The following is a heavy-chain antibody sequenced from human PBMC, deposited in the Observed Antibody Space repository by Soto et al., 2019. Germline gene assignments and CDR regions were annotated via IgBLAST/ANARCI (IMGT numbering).Heavy chain of an antibody. V-gene: IGHV3-7*01. Sequence: GGSLRLSCAASGSTFSTYWMGWVRQAPGKGLEWVANIKADGSETYYVDSVRGRFTISRDNAKNSLYLQMISLRAEDTAVYYCTRMIFGGPFDYWGQGALVTVSS. D-gene: IGHD3-16*01. CDR3: TRMIFGGPFDY. CDR1: GSTFSTYW. J-gene: IGHJ4*02. CDR2: IKADGSET.